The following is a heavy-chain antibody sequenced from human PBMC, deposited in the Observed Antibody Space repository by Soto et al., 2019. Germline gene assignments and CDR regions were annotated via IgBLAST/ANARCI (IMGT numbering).Heavy chain of an antibody. D-gene: IGHD6-13*01. CDR3: AKDMRGGSSSSRYYYGLDV. CDR1: GFTFDDYA. CDR2: ISWNSGTI. J-gene: IGHJ6*02. Sequence: EVQLVESGGGLVQPGRSLRLSCAVSGFTFDDYAMHWVRQAPGKGLEWVSGISWNSGTIVYADSVKGRFTISRDNAKNSLYLQMNSLRGEDTALYYCAKDMRGGSSSSRYYYGLDVWGQGTTVTVSS. V-gene: IGHV3-9*01.